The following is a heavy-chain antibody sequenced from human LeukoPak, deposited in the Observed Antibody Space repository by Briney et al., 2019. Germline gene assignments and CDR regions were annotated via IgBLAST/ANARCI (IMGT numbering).Heavy chain of an antibody. CDR3: ARDRQGGHYFDY. CDR2: ISYDGSNK. D-gene: IGHD3-16*01. V-gene: IGHV3-30-3*01. Sequence: PGGSLRLSCAASGFTFSSYAMHWVRQAPGKGLEWVAVISYDGSNKYYADSVKGRFTISRDNSKNTLYLQMNSLRAEDTAVYYCARDRQGGHYFDYWGQGTLVTVSS. J-gene: IGHJ4*02. CDR1: GFTFSSYA.